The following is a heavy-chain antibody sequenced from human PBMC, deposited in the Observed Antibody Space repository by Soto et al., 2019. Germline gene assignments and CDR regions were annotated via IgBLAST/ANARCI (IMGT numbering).Heavy chain of an antibody. Sequence: GGSLRLSCAASGFTFSSYSMNWVRQAPGKGLEWVSSISSSSSYIYYADSVKGRFTISRDNAKNSLYLQMNSLRAEDTAVYYCARIPDRTFAATDYWGQGTLVTVSS. CDR3: ARIPDRTFAATDY. CDR1: GFTFSSYS. CDR2: ISSSSSYI. J-gene: IGHJ4*02. V-gene: IGHV3-21*01. D-gene: IGHD6-13*01.